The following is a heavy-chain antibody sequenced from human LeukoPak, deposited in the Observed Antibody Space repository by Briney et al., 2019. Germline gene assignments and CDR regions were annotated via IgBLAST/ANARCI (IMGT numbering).Heavy chain of an antibody. CDR1: GGSISSYY. V-gene: IGHV4-59*12. CDR3: ARDKGGGYYFDY. Sequence: SETLSLTCTVSGGSISSYYWSWIRQPPGKGLEWIGYIYYSGSTYYNPSLKSRVTISVDTSKNQFSLKLSSVTAADTAVYYCARDKGGGYYFDYWGQGTLVTVSS. D-gene: IGHD2-15*01. J-gene: IGHJ4*02. CDR2: IYYSGST.